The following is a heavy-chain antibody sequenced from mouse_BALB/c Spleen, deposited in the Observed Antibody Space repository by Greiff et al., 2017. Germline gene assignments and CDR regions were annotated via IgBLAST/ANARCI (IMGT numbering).Heavy chain of an antibody. CDR3: ARAFLIGYGNYLDY. CDR1: GFNIKDTY. V-gene: IGHV14-3*02. CDR2: IDPANGNT. Sequence: EVKLMESGAELVKPGASVKLSCTASGFNIKDTYMHWVKQRPEQGLEWIGRIDPANGNTKYDPKFQGKATITADTSSNTAYLQLSSLTSEDTAVYYCARAFLIGYGNYLDYWGQGTTLTVSS. J-gene: IGHJ2*01. D-gene: IGHD2-10*02.